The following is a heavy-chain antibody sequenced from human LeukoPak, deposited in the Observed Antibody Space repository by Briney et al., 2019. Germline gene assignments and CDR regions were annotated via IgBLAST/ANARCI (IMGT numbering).Heavy chain of an antibody. CDR3: AKDRPHRRFYDSSGYLGY. D-gene: IGHD3-22*01. J-gene: IGHJ4*02. CDR1: GFTFSSYG. CDR2: IRYDGSNK. Sequence: PGGSLRLSCAASGFTFSSYGMHWVRQAPGKGLEWVAFIRYDGSNKYYADSVKGRFTISRDNSKNTLYLQMNSLRAEDTAVYYCAKDRPHRRFYDSSGYLGYWGQGTLVTVSS. V-gene: IGHV3-30*02.